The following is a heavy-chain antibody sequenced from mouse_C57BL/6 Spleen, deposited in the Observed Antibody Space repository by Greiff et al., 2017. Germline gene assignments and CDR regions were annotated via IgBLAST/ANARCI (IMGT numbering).Heavy chain of an antibody. CDR2: ISDGGSYT. D-gene: IGHD2-1*01. CDR3: ARDGNLYAMDY. J-gene: IGHJ4*01. CDR1: GFTFSSYA. V-gene: IGHV5-4*01. Sequence: DVMLVESGGGLVKPGGSLKLSCAASGFTFSSYAMSWVRQTPEKRLEWVATISDGGSYTYYPDNVKGRFTISRDNAKNNLYLQMSHLKSEDTAMYYCARDGNLYAMDYWGQGTSVTVSS.